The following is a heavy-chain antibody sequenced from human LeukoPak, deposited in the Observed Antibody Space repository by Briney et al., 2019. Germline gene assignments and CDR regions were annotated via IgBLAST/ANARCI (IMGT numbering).Heavy chain of an antibody. CDR3: AREAMYSYGNNFDY. D-gene: IGHD5-18*01. V-gene: IGHV4-59*01. CDR1: GVSISSYY. J-gene: IGHJ4*02. Sequence: SETLSLTCTVSGVSISSYYWSWIRQPPGKGLEWIGYIYYSGSTNYNPSLKSRVTISVDTSKNQFSLKLSSVTAADTAVYYCAREAMYSYGNNFDYWGQGTLVTVSS. CDR2: IYYSGST.